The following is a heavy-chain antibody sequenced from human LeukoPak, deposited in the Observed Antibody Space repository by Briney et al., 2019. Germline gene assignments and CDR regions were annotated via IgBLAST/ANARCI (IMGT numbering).Heavy chain of an antibody. V-gene: IGHV3-23*01. CDR1: GFTFSSYA. D-gene: IGHD3-10*01. Sequence: PGGSLRLSCAASGFTFSSYAMSWVRQAPGKGLEWVSAISGSGGSTYYADSVKGRFTISRDNSKNTLYLQMNSLRAEDTAVYYCAKDLGLGYGSGSYRSDYWGQGTLVTVSS. CDR3: AKDLGLGYGSGSYRSDY. CDR2: ISGSGGST. J-gene: IGHJ4*02.